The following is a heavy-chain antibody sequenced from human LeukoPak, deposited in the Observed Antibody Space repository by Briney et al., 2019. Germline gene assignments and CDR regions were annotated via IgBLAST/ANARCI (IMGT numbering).Heavy chain of an antibody. V-gene: IGHV3-20*04. J-gene: IGHJ5*02. CDR1: GFTFGDYG. Sequence: GGSLRLSCAASGFTFGDYGMNWVRQVPGKGLEWVSGINWNGGSTGYADSVKGRFTISRDNAKNSLYLQMNSLRAGDTAVYYCARGAQTVAATDNWFDPWGQGTLVTVSS. CDR2: INWNGGST. CDR3: ARGAQTVAATDNWFDP. D-gene: IGHD6-13*01.